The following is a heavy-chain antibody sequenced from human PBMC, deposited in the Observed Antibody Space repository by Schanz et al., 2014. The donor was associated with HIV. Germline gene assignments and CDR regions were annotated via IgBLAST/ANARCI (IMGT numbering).Heavy chain of an antibody. CDR1: GFTFSTYS. CDR2: ISGGSSTT. D-gene: IGHD6-19*01. V-gene: IGHV3-48*02. Sequence: EVQLVESGGGLVQPGGSLRLSCVASGFTFSTYSMNWVRQTPGKGLEWVSYISGGSSTTYYADSVKGRFTIARDNAKTSLYLQMNSLRDEDTAVYYCAKGLRQWLVLGVSDYWGQGTLVTVSS. CDR3: AKGLRQWLVLGVSDY. J-gene: IGHJ4*02.